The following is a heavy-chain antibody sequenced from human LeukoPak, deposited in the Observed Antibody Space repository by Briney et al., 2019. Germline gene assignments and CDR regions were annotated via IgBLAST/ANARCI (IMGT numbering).Heavy chain of an antibody. CDR2: IIPIFGTA. J-gene: IGHJ4*02. D-gene: IGHD1-26*01. V-gene: IGHV1-69*05. CDR1: GGTFSSYA. Sequence: SVKVSCKASGGTFSSYAISWVRQAPGQGLEWMGRIIPIFGTANYAQKFQGRVTITTDESTSTAYMKLSSLRSEDTAVYYCARVGSYYFDYWGQGTLVTVSS. CDR3: ARVGSYYFDY.